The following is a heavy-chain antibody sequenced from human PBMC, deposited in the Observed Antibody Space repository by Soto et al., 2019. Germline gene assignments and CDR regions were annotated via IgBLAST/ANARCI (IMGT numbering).Heavy chain of an antibody. CDR1: GFTFSSYA. Sequence: VGSLRLSCASSGFTFSSYAMSCVRQAPGKGLEWVSAISGSGGSTYYADSVKGRFTISRDNSKNTLYLQMNSLRAEDTAVYYCAKDWVGAPEVWCQGTTVTVSS. CDR3: AKDWVGAPEV. J-gene: IGHJ6*02. D-gene: IGHD3-10*01. CDR2: ISGSGGST. V-gene: IGHV3-23*01.